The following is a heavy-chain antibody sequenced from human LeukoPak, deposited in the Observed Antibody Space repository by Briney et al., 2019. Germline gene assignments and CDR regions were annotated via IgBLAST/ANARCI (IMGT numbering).Heavy chain of an antibody. V-gene: IGHV3-23*01. CDR2: ISGSGGST. CDR1: GSTFSSYA. CDR3: AKPFNSGYDYGPRSSS. Sequence: QPGGSLRLSRAASGSTFSSYAMSWVRQAPGKGLEWVSAISGSGGSTYYADSVKGRFTISRDNSKNTLYLQMNSLRAEDTAVYYCAKPFNSGYDYGPRSSSWGQGTLVTVSS. J-gene: IGHJ4*02. D-gene: IGHD5-12*01.